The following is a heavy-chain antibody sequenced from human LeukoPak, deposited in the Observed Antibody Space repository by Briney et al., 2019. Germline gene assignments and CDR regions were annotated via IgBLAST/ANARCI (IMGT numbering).Heavy chain of an antibody. CDR1: GFTFSSYA. V-gene: IGHV3-23*01. CDR3: AKDFTSTVTTGAERYFDY. CDR2: ISGSGGST. D-gene: IGHD4-17*01. J-gene: IGHJ4*02. Sequence: GGSLRLSCAASGFTFSSYAMSWVRQAPGKGLEWVSAISGSGGSTYYADSVKGRFTISRDNSKNTLYLQMNSLRAEDTAVYYCAKDFTSTVTTGAERYFDYWGQGTLVTVSS.